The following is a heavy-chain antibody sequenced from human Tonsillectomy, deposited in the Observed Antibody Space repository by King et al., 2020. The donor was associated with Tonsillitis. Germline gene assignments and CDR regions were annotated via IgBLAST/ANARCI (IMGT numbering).Heavy chain of an antibody. CDR1: GGSISSSSYY. D-gene: IGHD6-13*01. Sequence: QLQESGPGLVKPSETLSLTCTVSGGSISSSSYYWGWIRQPPGKGLEWXXXXYXSXXTXXXASLKNRVTISVDTSKNQFSLKLSSVTAADTAVYYCARLRIPGGVYSSNWPFDYWGQGTLVTVSS. CDR3: ARLRIPGGVYSSNWPFDY. V-gene: IGHV4-39*07. J-gene: IGHJ4*02. CDR2: XYXSXXT.